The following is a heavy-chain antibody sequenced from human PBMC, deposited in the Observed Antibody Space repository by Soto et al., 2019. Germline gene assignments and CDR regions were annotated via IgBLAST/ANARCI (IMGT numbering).Heavy chain of an antibody. D-gene: IGHD3-9*01. CDR2: ISSSSTYI. V-gene: IGHV3-21*01. CDR3: ARDKPTLRYVDSSYGMDV. Sequence: LRLSWAASGFPFGSYSMNWVRQAPVKGLEWVSSISSSSTYIYYTDSLKGRFTISRDNAKNSMYLQMNSLRAEDTSVYYFARDKPTLRYVDSSYGMDVWGQGTPVTVSS. J-gene: IGHJ6*01. CDR1: GFPFGSYS.